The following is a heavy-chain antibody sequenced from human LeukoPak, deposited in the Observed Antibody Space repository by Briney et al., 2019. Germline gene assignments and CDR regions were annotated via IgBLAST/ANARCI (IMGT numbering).Heavy chain of an antibody. J-gene: IGHJ4*02. CDR3: AREPIVATPFDY. V-gene: IGHV3-23*01. CDR1: GFTFSSYA. CDR2: ISGSGGST. D-gene: IGHD5-12*01. Sequence: GGSLRLSCAASGFTFSSYAMSWVRQAPGKGLEWVSAISGSGGSTYYADSVKGRFTISRDNAKNSLYLQMNSLRAEDTAVYYCAREPIVATPFDYWGQGTLVTVSS.